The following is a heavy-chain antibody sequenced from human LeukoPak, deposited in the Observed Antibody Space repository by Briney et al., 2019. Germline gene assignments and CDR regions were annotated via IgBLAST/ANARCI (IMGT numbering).Heavy chain of an antibody. D-gene: IGHD2/OR15-2a*01. V-gene: IGHV3-21*01. Sequence: GGSLRLSCAASGFTFSSYSMNWVRQAPGKGLEWVSSISSSSSYIYYADSVKGRFTISRDNAKNSLYLQMNSLSAEDTAVYYCASSHNMAFDYWGQGTLVTVSS. CDR3: ASSHNMAFDY. J-gene: IGHJ4*02. CDR1: GFTFSSYS. CDR2: ISSSSSYI.